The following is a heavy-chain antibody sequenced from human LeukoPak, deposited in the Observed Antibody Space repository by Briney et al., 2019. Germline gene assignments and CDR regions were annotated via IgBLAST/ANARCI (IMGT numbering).Heavy chain of an antibody. CDR3: AITAAAKHRARAFDI. D-gene: IGHD6-13*01. CDR2: INPNSGGT. V-gene: IGHV1-2*02. J-gene: IGHJ3*02. Sequence: VASVKVSCKASGYTFTGYYMHWVRQAPGQGLEWMGWINPNSGGTNYAQKFQGRVTMTRDTSISTAYMELSRLRSDDTAVYYCAITAAAKHRARAFDIWGQGTMVTVSS. CDR1: GYTFTGYY.